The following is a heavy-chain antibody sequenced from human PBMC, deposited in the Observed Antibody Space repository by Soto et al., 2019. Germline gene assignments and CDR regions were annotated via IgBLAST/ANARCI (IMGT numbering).Heavy chain of an antibody. CDR1: GGSISSSSYY. V-gene: IGHV4-39*01. D-gene: IGHD3-9*01. Sequence: PSETLSLTCTVSGGSISSSSYYWGWIRQPPGKGLEWIGSIYYSGSTYYNPSLKSRVTISVDTSKNQFSLKLSSVTAADTAVYYCTGSPHANFDYWGQGTLVTVSS. J-gene: IGHJ4*02. CDR2: IYYSGST. CDR3: TGSPHANFDY.